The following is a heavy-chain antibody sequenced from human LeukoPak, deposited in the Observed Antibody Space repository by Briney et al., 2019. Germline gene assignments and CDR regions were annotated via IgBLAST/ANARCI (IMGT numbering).Heavy chain of an antibody. CDR2: ISGSVNST. CDR1: GFTFSSYA. D-gene: IGHD3-10*01. Sequence: TGGSLRLSCAASGFTFSSYAMSWVRQAPGKGLEWVSAISGSVNSTNYADSVKGRFTISRDNSKNTLYLQMNSLRAEDTAVYYCAKIYYGSGSYLLDYWGQGTLVTVSS. J-gene: IGHJ4*02. V-gene: IGHV3-23*01. CDR3: AKIYYGSGSYLLDY.